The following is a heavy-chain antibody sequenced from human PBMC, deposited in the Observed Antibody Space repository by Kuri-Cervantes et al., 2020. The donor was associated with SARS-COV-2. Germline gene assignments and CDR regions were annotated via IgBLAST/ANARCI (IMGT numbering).Heavy chain of an antibody. CDR1: GFTFSSYA. CDR3: AKVKEAFDY. V-gene: IGHV3-30*07. CDR2: ISYDGSNK. Sequence: GGSLRLSCAASGFTFSSYAMHWVRQAPGKGLEWVAVISYDGSNKYYADSVKGRFTISRDNSKNTLYLQMNSLRAEDTAVYYCAKVKEAFDYWGQGTLVTVSS. J-gene: IGHJ4*02.